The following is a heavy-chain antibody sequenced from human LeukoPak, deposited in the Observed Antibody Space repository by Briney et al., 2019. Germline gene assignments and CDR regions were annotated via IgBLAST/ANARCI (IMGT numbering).Heavy chain of an antibody. D-gene: IGHD6-19*01. Sequence: ASVKVSRKFSVYTHTESSIHCVPHAPGNGLEEMGRFGPEDGEANYPQKIQGRVTMTEDASVHTAYMELMSLRSEDTSVYDCVTDIRSGWRNYWGQGTLITVSS. CDR3: VTDIRSGWRNY. J-gene: IGHJ4*02. CDR1: VYTHTESS. CDR2: FGPEDGEA. V-gene: IGHV1-24*01.